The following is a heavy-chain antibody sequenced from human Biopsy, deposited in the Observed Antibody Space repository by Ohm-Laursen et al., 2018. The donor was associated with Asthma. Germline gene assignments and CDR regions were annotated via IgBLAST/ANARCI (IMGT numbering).Heavy chain of an antibody. D-gene: IGHD2-15*01. V-gene: IGHV4-61*01. Sequence: SDTLSLTCIVSGGSVSSGSYYWSWIRQPPGKGLAWVSYISYSGSTDYNPSPKSRLTISMDTSKNQFSLKLSSVTAADTAVYYCARVPTTLRYFDLWGRGTLVTVSS. CDR2: ISYSGST. CDR3: ARVPTTLRYFDL. J-gene: IGHJ2*01. CDR1: GGSVSSGSYY.